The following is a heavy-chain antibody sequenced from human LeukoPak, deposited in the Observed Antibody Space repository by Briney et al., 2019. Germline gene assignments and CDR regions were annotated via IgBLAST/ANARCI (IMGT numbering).Heavy chain of an antibody. V-gene: IGHV4-59*01. CDR3: AREGTAGTNLNWFDP. CDR2: ISYSGST. CDR1: GGSISSYH. D-gene: IGHD1-1*01. Sequence: SETLSLTCTVSGGSISSYHWSWIRQPPGKGLEWIGYISYSGSTNFNPSLKSRVTISVDTSKNQFSLKLSSVTAADTAVYYCAREGTAGTNLNWFDPWGQGTLVTVSS. J-gene: IGHJ5*02.